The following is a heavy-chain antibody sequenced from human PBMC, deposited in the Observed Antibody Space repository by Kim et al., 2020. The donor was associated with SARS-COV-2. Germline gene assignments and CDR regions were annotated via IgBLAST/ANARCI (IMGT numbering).Heavy chain of an antibody. CDR3: ARDERWIRLYYDYYGMDV. CDR2: IKQDGSEK. Sequence: GGSLSLSCAASGFTLSSYWMSGVRQAPGKGLEGVANIKQDGSEKYYVDSVKGRFTISSDNAKNSLYLQMNSLRAEDTAVYYCARDERWIRLYYDYYGMDVWGQGTTVTVSS. CDR1: GFTLSSYW. J-gene: IGHJ6*02. D-gene: IGHD5-12*01. V-gene: IGHV3-7*01.